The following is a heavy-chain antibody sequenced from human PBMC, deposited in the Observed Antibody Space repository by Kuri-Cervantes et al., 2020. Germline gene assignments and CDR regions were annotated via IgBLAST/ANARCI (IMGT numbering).Heavy chain of an antibody. V-gene: IGHV4-4*07. CDR1: DGSISSYY. Sequence: ESLKISCTVSDGSISSYYWSWIRQPAGKGLEWIGRIYTSGSTNYNPSLKSRVTMSVDTSKNQFSLKLSSVTAADTAVYYCARELGGGSFGIWGQGTLVTVSS. D-gene: IGHD2-15*01. J-gene: IGHJ4*02. CDR3: ARELGGGSFGI. CDR2: IYTSGST.